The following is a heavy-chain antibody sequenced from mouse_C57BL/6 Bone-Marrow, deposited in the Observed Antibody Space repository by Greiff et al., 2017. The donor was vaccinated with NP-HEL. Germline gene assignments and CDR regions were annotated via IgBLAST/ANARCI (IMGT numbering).Heavy chain of an antibody. CDR2: IYPRSGNT. D-gene: IGHD4-1*01. J-gene: IGHJ3*01. V-gene: IGHV1-81*01. Sequence: VKLQESGAELARPGASVKLSCKASGYTFTSYGISWVKQRTGQGLEWIGEIYPRSGNTYYNEKFKGKATLTADKSSSTAYMELRSLTSEDSAVYFCARGGLGPWFAYWGQGTLVTVSA. CDR1: GYTFTSYG. CDR3: ARGGLGPWFAY.